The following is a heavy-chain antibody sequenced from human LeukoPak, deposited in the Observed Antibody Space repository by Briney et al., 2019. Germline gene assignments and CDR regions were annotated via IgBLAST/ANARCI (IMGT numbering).Heavy chain of an antibody. D-gene: IGHD1-26*01. CDR2: IYYSGNT. J-gene: IGHJ4*02. V-gene: IGHV4-59*01. Sequence: SETLSLTCTVSGDSINNYYWNWIRQPPGKGLEWIGYIYYSGNTNYNPSLKSRVTISIDTSKNQFSLKLRSVTAADTAVYYCAGDSVGFDSWGQGTLVTVSS. CDR1: GDSINNYY. CDR3: AGDSVGFDS.